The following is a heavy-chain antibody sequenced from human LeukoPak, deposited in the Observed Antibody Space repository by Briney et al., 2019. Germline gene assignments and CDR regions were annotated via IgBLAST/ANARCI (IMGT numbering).Heavy chain of an antibody. D-gene: IGHD2-8*01. V-gene: IGHV4-34*01. CDR3: ARVNGRGYYYYYYMDV. Sequence: SETLSLTCAVYGGSFSGYYWSWIRQPPGKGLEWIGEINHSGSTNYNPSLKSRVTISVDTSKNQFSLKLSSVTAADTAVYYCARVNGRGYYYYYYMDVWGKGTTVTVSS. CDR2: INHSGST. J-gene: IGHJ6*03. CDR1: GGSFSGYY.